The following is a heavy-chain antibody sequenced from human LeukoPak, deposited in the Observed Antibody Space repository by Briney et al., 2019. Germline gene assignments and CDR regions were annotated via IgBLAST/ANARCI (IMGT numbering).Heavy chain of an antibody. CDR1: GFTFSSYA. D-gene: IGHD2-2*01. J-gene: IGHJ4*02. CDR2: ISGSGGST. Sequence: GGSLRLSCVASGFTFSSYAMSWVRQAPGKGLEWVSGISGSGGSTYYADSVKGRFTISRDNSKNTLYLQMNSQRAEDTATYYCAVEDCSSISCYFFWGQGTLLTVSS. CDR3: AVEDCSSISCYFF. V-gene: IGHV3-23*01.